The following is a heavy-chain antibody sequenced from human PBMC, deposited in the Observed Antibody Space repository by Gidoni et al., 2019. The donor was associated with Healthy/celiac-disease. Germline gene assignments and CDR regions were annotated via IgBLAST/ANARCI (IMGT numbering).Heavy chain of an antibody. V-gene: IGHV3-53*01. J-gene: IGHJ2*01. CDR2: IYSGDST. CDR1: GFTVSSNY. D-gene: IGHD3-22*01. CDR3: ARVYDSSGYRDWYFDL. Sequence: ELQLVESGVCLIHPGGSLILSCASSGFTVSSNYMSWVRQAPGNGREWVSVIYSGDSTYYADSVKGRFTISRDKSKNTLYLQMNSLRAEDTAGYYCARVYDSSGYRDWYFDLWGRGTLVTVSS.